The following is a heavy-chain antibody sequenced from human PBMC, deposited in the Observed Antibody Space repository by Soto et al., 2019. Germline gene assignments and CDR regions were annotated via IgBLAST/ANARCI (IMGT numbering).Heavy chain of an antibody. CDR3: ASTYYYDSSGYSSAFDI. J-gene: IGHJ3*02. CDR1: GGSISSSSYY. D-gene: IGHD3-22*01. Sequence: SETLSLTCTVSGGSISSSSYYWGWIRQPPGKGLEWIGSIYYSGSTYYNPSLKSRVTISVDTSKNQFSLKLSSVTAADTAVYYCASTYYYDSSGYSSAFDIWGQGTMGT. CDR2: IYYSGST. V-gene: IGHV4-39*01.